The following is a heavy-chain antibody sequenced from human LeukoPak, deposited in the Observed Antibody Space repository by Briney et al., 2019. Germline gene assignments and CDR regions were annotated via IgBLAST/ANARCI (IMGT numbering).Heavy chain of an antibody. CDR1: GFTFSTYN. V-gene: IGHV3-48*02. CDR2: ISTSSDTM. D-gene: IGHD6-13*01. CDR3: ARGEGYSISWYRGLFDY. J-gene: IGHJ4*02. Sequence: GGSLRLSCAASGFTFSTYNMNWVRQAPGKGLEWVSHISTSSDTMYYADSVKGRFTVSRDNAKNSLYLQMNSLRDEDTAVYYCARGEGYSISWYRGLFDYWGQGTLVTVSS.